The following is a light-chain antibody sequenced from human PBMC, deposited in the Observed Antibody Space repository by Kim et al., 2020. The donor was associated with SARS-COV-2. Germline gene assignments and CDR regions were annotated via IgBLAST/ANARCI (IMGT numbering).Light chain of an antibody. V-gene: IGKV3-11*01. J-gene: IGKJ2*03. CDR1: QGVSNY. CDR3: QQRSNWPPYS. Sequence: SPGERAPLSCRASQGVSNYLDWYQQKPGQAPRLLIYDASNRATGIPARFSGSGSGTDFTLTISSLEPEDFAVYYCQQRSNWPPYSFGQGTKLEI. CDR2: DAS.